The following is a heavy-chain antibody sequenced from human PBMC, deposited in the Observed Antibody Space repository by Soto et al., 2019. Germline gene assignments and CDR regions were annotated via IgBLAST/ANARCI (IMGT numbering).Heavy chain of an antibody. V-gene: IGHV2-5*01. CDR2: IFWNDDE. CDR1: GFSLTTSGVG. Sequence: QITLKESGPTLVKPTQTLTLTCTFSGFSLTTSGVGVGWIRQPPGNALEWLALIFWNDDERYSPSLKSRLTTNKDTSKNQVVHTMTNMSPVDTATYFCVNTGYSYDPFRSWARGTLITVS. J-gene: IGHJ5*02. CDR3: VNTGYSYDPFRS. D-gene: IGHD5-18*01.